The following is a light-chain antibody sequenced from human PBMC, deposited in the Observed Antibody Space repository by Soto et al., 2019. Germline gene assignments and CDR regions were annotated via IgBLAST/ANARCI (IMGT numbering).Light chain of an antibody. CDR2: AAS. CDR3: QQSYSFPRT. Sequence: DIQMTQSPSSLSASIGDRVTITCRSSRSIDAYLNWYQQKPGEAPKLLIFAASSLHTGVPSRFIGGGSGTEFTLTINNLQPEDFATFFCQQSYSFPRTFGQGTKVELK. V-gene: IGKV1-39*01. J-gene: IGKJ1*01. CDR1: RSIDAY.